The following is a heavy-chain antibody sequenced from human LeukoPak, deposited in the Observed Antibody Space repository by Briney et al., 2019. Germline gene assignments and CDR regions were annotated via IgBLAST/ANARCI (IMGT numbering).Heavy chain of an antibody. J-gene: IGHJ3*02. CDR2: ISSSSSYI. CDR3: VRDIKDKRPSILFIAARSGDAFDI. D-gene: IGHD6-6*01. V-gene: IGHV3-21*01. Sequence: GGSLRLSCAASGFTFSSYSMNWVRQAPGKGLEWVSSISSSSSYIYYADSVKGRFTISRDNAKNSLYLQMNSLRAEDTAVYYCVRDIKDKRPSILFIAARSGDAFDIWGQGTMVTVSS. CDR1: GFTFSSYS.